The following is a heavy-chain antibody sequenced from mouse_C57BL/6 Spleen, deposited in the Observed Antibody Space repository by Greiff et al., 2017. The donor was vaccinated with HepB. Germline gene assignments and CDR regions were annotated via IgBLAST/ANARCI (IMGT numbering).Heavy chain of an antibody. CDR2: ISSGGSYT. CDR3: ARHEGYGNWDY. V-gene: IGHV5-6*01. CDR1: GFTFSSYG. D-gene: IGHD2-10*02. J-gene: IGHJ2*01. Sequence: DVQLVESGGDLVKPGGSLKLSCAASGFTFSSYGMSWVRQTPDKRLEWVATISSGGSYTYYPDSVKGRFTISRDNAKNTLYLQMSSLKSEDTAMYYCARHEGYGNWDYWGQGTTLTVSS.